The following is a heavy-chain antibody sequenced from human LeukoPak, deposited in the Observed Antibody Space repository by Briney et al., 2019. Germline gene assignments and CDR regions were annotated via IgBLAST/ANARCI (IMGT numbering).Heavy chain of an antibody. CDR3: AKALVGITTFDY. CDR2: ISGGGGST. CDR1: GFTFSSYA. V-gene: IGHV3-23*01. J-gene: IGHJ4*02. D-gene: IGHD1-26*01. Sequence: GGSLRLSCVASGFTFSSYAMSWVRQAPGKGLEWVSAISGGGGSTYYADSVKGRFTVSRDNSKNTLYLQMNSLRAEDTAVYHCAKALVGITTFDYWGQGTLVTVSS.